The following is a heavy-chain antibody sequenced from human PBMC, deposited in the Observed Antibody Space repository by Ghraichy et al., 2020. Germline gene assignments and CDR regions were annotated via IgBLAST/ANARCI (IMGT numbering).Heavy chain of an antibody. D-gene: IGHD6-19*01. Sequence: SVKVSRKASGGTFSSYAISWVRQAPGQGLEWMGGIIPIFGTANYAQKFQGRVTITADESTSTAYMELSSLRSEDTAVYYCARADNAAVAGFGGWAFDIWGQGTMVTVSS. J-gene: IGHJ3*02. CDR2: IIPIFGTA. CDR1: GGTFSSYA. V-gene: IGHV1-69*13. CDR3: ARADNAAVAGFGGWAFDI.